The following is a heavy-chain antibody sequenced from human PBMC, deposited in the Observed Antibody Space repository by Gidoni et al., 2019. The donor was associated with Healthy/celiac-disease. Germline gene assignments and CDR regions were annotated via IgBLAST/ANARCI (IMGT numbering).Heavy chain of an antibody. J-gene: IGHJ3*02. V-gene: IGHV1-8*01. CDR3: ARGRWTNDAFDI. CDR1: GYTFTSYD. D-gene: IGHD1-1*01. CDR2: MNPNSGNT. Sequence: GYTFTSYDINWVRQATGQGLEWMGWMNPNSGNTGYAQKFQGRVTMTRNTSISTAYMELSSLISEDTAVYYCARGRWTNDAFDIWGQGTMVTVSS.